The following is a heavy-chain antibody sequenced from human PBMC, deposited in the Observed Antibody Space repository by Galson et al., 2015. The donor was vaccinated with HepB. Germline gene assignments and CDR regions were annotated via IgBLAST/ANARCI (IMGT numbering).Heavy chain of an antibody. CDR3: ARGYYGSGSYLGVLDY. J-gene: IGHJ4*02. D-gene: IGHD3-10*01. Sequence: SLRLSCAASGFTFSSYSMNWVRQAPGKGLEWVSSISSSSSYIYYADSVKGRFTISRDNAKNSLYLQMNSLRAEDTAVYYCARGYYGSGSYLGVLDYWGQGTLVTVSS. CDR1: GFTFSSYS. CDR2: ISSSSSYI. V-gene: IGHV3-21*01.